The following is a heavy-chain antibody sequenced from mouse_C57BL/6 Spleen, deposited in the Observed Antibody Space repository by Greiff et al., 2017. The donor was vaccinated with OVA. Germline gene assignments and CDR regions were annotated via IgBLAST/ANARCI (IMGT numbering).Heavy chain of an antibody. J-gene: IGHJ3*01. Sequence: DVHLVESGGGLVQPGGSMKLSCVASGFTFSNYWMNWVRQSPEKGLEWVAQIRLKSDNYATHYAESVKGRFTISRDDSKSSVYLQMNNLRAEDTGIYYCTVGFFAYWGQGTLVTVSA. V-gene: IGHV6-3*01. CDR2: IRLKSDNYAT. CDR3: TVGFFAY. CDR1: GFTFSNYW.